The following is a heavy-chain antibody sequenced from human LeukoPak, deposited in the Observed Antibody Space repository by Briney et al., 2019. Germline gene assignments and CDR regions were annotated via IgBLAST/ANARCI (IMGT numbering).Heavy chain of an antibody. J-gene: IGHJ4*02. CDR1: GFTVTSNY. Sequence: GGSLRLSCAVSGFTVTSNYMNWVRQAPGKGLEWVSVIYNTERTNYADSVKGRFIISRDNSKNTLYLQMNSLRVEDTAVYYCARAWSHGLFYFDYWGQGILVTVSS. CDR2: IYNTERT. D-gene: IGHD5-18*01. CDR3: ARAWSHGLFYFDY. V-gene: IGHV3-66*01.